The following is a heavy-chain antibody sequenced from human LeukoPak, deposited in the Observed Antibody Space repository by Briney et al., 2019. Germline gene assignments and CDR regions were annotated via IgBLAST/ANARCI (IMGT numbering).Heavy chain of an antibody. D-gene: IGHD6-13*01. CDR3: ARDRGSSWYLGILY. J-gene: IGHJ4*02. CDR1: GFTFSSYS. Sequence: PGGSLRLSCAASGFTFSSYSMNWVRQAPGKGLEWVSSISSSSSYIYYADSVKGRFTIPRGNAKNSLYLQMNSLRAEDTAVYYCARDRGSSWYLGILYWGQGTLVTVSS. V-gene: IGHV3-21*01. CDR2: ISSSSSYI.